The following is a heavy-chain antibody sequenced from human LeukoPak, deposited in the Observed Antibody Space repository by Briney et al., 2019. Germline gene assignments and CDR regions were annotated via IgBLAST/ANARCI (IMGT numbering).Heavy chain of an antibody. CDR3: ARGYCSSTSCYRYYYYYYMDV. CDR2: IIPIFGTA. D-gene: IGHD2-2*02. CDR1: GGTFSSYA. V-gene: IGHV1-69*13. J-gene: IGHJ6*03. Sequence: ASVKVSCKASGGTFSSYAISWVRQAPGQGLEWMGGIIPIFGTANYAQKLQGRVTITADESTSTAYMELSSLRSEDTAVYYCARGYCSSTSCYRYYYYYYMDVWGKGTTVTVSS.